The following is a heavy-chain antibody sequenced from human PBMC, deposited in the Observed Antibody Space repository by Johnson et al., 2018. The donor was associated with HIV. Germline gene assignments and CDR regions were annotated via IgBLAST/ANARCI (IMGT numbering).Heavy chain of an antibody. CDR3: ARGGAAAGPDAFDI. CDR1: GFTFSSYA. CDR2: ISYDGSNK. V-gene: IGHV3-30*04. D-gene: IGHD6-13*01. J-gene: IGHJ3*02. Sequence: VQVVESGGGVVQPGRSLRLSCAASGFTFSSYAMHWVRQAPGKGLEWVAVISYDGSNKYYADSVKGRFTISRDNSKNTLYLQMNSLRAEDTAVYYCARGGAAAGPDAFDIWGQGTMVTVSS.